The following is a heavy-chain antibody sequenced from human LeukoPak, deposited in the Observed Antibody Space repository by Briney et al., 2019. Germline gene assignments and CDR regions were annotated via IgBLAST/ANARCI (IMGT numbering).Heavy chain of an antibody. V-gene: IGHV4-39*01. CDR3: ARGVLIAAAGSDY. CDR1: GGSISSSSYY. D-gene: IGHD6-13*01. Sequence: PSETLSLTCTVSGGSISSSSYYWGWIRQPPGKGLEWIGSIYYSGSTYYNPSLKSRVTVSVDTSKNQFSLKLSSVTAADTALYYCARGVLIAAAGSDYRGQGTLVTVSS. J-gene: IGHJ4*02. CDR2: IYYSGST.